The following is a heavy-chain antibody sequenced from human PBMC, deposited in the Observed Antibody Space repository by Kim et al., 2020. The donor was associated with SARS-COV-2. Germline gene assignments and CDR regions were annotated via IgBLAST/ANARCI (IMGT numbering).Heavy chain of an antibody. V-gene: IGHV3-7*01. Sequence: GGSLRLSCTASGFSFSAYWMSWVRQAPGKGLEWVANIRQDESEKFYVDSVKGRFTISRDNAKNSVYLQMNSLRVEDTAVYFCARDVHRYYGDHWGQGILVTVSS. CDR2: IRQDESEK. D-gene: IGHD3-10*01. CDR3: ARDVHRYYGDH. J-gene: IGHJ4*02. CDR1: GFSFSAYW.